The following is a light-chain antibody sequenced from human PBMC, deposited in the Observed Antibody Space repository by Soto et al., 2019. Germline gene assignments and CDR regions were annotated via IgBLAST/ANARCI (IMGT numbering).Light chain of an antibody. CDR3: AAWDDSLTVRYV. V-gene: IGLV1-44*01. Sequence: QSVLTQPPSASGTPGQRVTISCFGSSSNIGRNTVNWYQQLPGTAPKLLIYSNNQRPSGVPDRISGSKSGTSASLAISGLQSEDEADYYCAAWDDSLTVRYVFGTGTKVTVL. CDR1: SSNIGRNT. CDR2: SNN. J-gene: IGLJ1*01.